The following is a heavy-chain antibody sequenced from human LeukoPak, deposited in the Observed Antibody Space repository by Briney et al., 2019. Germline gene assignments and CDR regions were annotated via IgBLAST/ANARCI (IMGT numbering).Heavy chain of an antibody. CDR3: ARAREYDILTGWYYYYYMDV. CDR2: MNPNSGNT. J-gene: IGHJ6*03. Sequence: ASVKVSCKASGYTFTSYDINWVRQATGQGLEWMGWMNPNSGNTGYAQKFQGRVTITRNTSISTAYMELSSLRSEDTAVYYCARAREYDILTGWYYYYYMDVWGEGTTVTVSS. D-gene: IGHD3-9*01. V-gene: IGHV1-8*03. CDR1: GYTFTSYD.